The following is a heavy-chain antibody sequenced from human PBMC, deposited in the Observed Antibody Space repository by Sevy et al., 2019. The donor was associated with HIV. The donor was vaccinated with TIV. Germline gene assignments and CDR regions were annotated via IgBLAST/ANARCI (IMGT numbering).Heavy chain of an antibody. CDR3: ARSVAANYLDV. Sequence: SETLSLTCRVSGVSISSDYWSWIRQPPGKEPEWIGYIHHSGNSNYRTSLKCRVTMSVDTSKNQCSLNLRSVSAADTAVYYCARSVAANYLDVWGKGNRLTVS. V-gene: IGHV4-59*01. D-gene: IGHD2-21*02. CDR2: IHHSGNS. CDR1: GVSISSDY. J-gene: IGHJ6*03.